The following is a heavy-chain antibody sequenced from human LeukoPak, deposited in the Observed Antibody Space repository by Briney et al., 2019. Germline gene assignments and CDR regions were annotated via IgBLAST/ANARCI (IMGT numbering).Heavy chain of an antibody. Sequence: SETLSLTCTVSGGSISNYYWSWIRQPAGKGLEWIGRKYARGSSNYNPSLKSRVTMSVDTSKNQFSLKLSSVTAADTAVYYCARETYSGYDAPGYYFDYWGQGTLVTVSS. J-gene: IGHJ4*02. V-gene: IGHV4-4*07. CDR3: ARETYSGYDAPGYYFDY. CDR1: GGSISNYY. D-gene: IGHD5-12*01. CDR2: KYARGSS.